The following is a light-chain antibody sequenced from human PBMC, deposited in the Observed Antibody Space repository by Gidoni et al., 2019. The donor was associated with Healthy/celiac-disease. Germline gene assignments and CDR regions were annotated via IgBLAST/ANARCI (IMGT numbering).Light chain of an antibody. Sequence: EIVFTQSPGTLSLSPGERATLPCRASQSVSSSYLAWYQQKPGQAPRLLIYGASSRATGIPDRFSGSGSGTDFTLTISRLEPEDFAVYYCQQYGSSPMCSFGQGTKLEIK. V-gene: IGKV3-20*01. J-gene: IGKJ2*04. CDR2: GAS. CDR1: QSVSSSY. CDR3: QQYGSSPMCS.